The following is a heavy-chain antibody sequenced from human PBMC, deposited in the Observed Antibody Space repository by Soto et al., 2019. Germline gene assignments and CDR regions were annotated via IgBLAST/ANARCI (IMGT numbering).Heavy chain of an antibody. J-gene: IGHJ4*02. CDR3: VTGYHSDY. D-gene: IGHD5-18*01. CDR2: IKNDGSEK. Sequence: GESLKISCAASGISTSSYWMGWVRQAPGRGLEWVASIKNDGSEKYYMDSLKGRFTISRDNALNSLYLQMNSLRAEDTAVYFCVTGYHSDYWGQGTLVTVSS. CDR1: GISTSSYW. V-gene: IGHV3-7*03.